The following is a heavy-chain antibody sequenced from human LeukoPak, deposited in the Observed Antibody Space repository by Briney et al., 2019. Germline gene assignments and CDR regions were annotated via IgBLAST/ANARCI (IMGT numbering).Heavy chain of an antibody. J-gene: IGHJ4*02. V-gene: IGHV3-66*01. CDR3: ARDRRITMVRGVYFD. CDR2: IYSGGST. CDR1: GFTFSSYS. D-gene: IGHD3-10*01. Sequence: PGGSLRLSCAASGFTFSSYSMNWVRQAPGKGLEWVSVIYSGGSTYYADSVKGRFTISRDNSKNTLYLQMNSLRAEDTAVYYCARDRRITMVRGVYFDWGQGTLVTVSS.